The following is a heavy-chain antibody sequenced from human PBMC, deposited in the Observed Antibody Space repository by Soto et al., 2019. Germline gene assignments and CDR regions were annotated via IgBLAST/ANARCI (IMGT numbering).Heavy chain of an antibody. Sequence: ASVKVSCKASGYTFTSYAMHWVRQAPGQRLEWMGWINAGNGNTKYSQKFQGRVTITRDTSASTAYMELSSLRSEDTAVYYCAREGGYYDFWSDPSLVYYGMDVWGQGTTVTVSS. D-gene: IGHD3-3*01. V-gene: IGHV1-3*01. CDR2: INAGNGNT. J-gene: IGHJ6*02. CDR1: GYTFTSYA. CDR3: AREGGYYDFWSDPSLVYYGMDV.